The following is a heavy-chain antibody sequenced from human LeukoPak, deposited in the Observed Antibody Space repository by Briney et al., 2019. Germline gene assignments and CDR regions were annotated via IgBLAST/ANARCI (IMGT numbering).Heavy chain of an antibody. CDR1: GFTFSNYA. CDR3: ATGDRWYHRPFDY. CDR2: ISGSGGST. D-gene: IGHD2-2*01. J-gene: IGHJ4*02. V-gene: IGHV3-23*01. Sequence: GGSLRLSCAASGFTFSNYAMNWVRQAPGKGLEWVLTISGSGGSTSYADSVKGRFPISRDNSKNTLYLQMNSLRAEDTAAYSCATGDRWYHRPFDYWGQGTLVTVSS.